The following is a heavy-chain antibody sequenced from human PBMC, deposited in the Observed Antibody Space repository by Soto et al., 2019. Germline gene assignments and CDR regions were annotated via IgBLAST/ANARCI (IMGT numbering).Heavy chain of an antibody. Sequence: GSLRLSCSASGFTFSSYAMHWVRQAPGKGLEYVSAISSNGGSTYYADSVKGRFTISRDNSTSTAYMELSNLRSEDTAVYYCARVQGVRWFGELSHFDSWGHGTLVTVSS. D-gene: IGHD3-10*01. CDR2: ISSNGGST. V-gene: IGHV3-64*04. CDR1: GFTFSSYA. CDR3: ARVQGVRWFGELSHFDS. J-gene: IGHJ4*01.